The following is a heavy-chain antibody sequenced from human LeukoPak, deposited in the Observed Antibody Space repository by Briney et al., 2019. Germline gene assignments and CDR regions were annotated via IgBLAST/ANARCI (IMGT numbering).Heavy chain of an antibody. D-gene: IGHD3-22*01. J-gene: IGHJ4*02. CDR3: ARVSRGPHPYYYDSSGYMDY. CDR2: ILYDGSNK. Sequence: PGGSLRLSCAASGFTFSSYGMHWVRQAPGKGLEWVAVILYDGSNKYYADSVKGRFTISRDNSKNTVYLQMNSLRAEDTAAYYCARVSRGPHPYYYDSSGYMDYWGQGTLVTVSS. V-gene: IGHV3-33*01. CDR1: GFTFSSYG.